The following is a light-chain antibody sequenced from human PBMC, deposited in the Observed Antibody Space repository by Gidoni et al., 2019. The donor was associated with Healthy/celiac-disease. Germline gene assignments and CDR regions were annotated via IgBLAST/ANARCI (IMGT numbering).Light chain of an antibody. Sequence: DIQMTQSPSSLSASVGDRVTITCQASQDISNYLNWYQQKPGTAPKLLIYDASNLETGVPSRFSGSGSGTDFTFTISSLQPEDIATYYCQQYDNLPSWTFGQGTKLEIK. CDR3: QQYDNLPSWT. CDR1: QDISNY. V-gene: IGKV1-33*01. CDR2: DAS. J-gene: IGKJ2*02.